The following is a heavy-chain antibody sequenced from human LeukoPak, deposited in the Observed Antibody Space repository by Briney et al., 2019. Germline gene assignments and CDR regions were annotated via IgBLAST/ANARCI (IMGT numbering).Heavy chain of an antibody. V-gene: IGHV1-8*01. D-gene: IGHD3-10*01. Sequence: ASVKVSCKASGYTFTNYDVNWVRQATGQGLEWMGWMNPKSNNRGYAQKFQGRVTITTDTSMSTAYMELSSLRSDDTAVYYCTRGLKGNYYSGSGAYRWFAPWGQGTLATVSS. J-gene: IGHJ5*02. CDR1: GYTFTNYD. CDR3: TRGLKGNYYSGSGAYRWFAP. CDR2: MNPKSNNR.